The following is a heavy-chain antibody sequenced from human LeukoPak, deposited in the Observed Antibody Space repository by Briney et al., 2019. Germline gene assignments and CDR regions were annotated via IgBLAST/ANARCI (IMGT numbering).Heavy chain of an antibody. CDR3: ARDWFSMVRGVTGAKLYYFEY. Sequence: SGGSLRLSCAASGFTFSIYAMSWVRQAPGTGLEWVSGISGSGIGGSTYHADSVKGRFTISRDNARNSLYLQMNSLRAEDTAVYYCARDWFSMVRGVTGAKLYYFEYWGQGTLVTVSS. V-gene: IGHV3-23*01. CDR2: ISGSGIGGST. J-gene: IGHJ4*02. CDR1: GFTFSIYA. D-gene: IGHD3-10*01.